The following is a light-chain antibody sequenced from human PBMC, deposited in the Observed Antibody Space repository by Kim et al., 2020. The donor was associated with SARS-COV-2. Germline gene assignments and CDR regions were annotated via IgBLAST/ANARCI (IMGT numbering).Light chain of an antibody. CDR1: SLGTYY. Sequence: VALGTTVRITCQGDSLGTYYASWFQHKPRQAPVLVIYGNNKRPSGIPDRFSGSNAGNTTSLTITGAQAEDEADYYCNSRDSSSTPVFGGGTQLTVL. J-gene: IGLJ2*01. V-gene: IGLV3-19*01. CDR2: GNN. CDR3: NSRDSSSTPV.